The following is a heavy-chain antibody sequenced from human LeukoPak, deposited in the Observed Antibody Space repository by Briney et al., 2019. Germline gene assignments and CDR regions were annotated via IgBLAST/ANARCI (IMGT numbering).Heavy chain of an antibody. CDR2: INPNSGGT. V-gene: IGHV1-2*02. CDR1: GYTFTAYF. CDR3: AREGYDFWSGYFNYYFDY. J-gene: IGHJ4*02. D-gene: IGHD3-3*01. Sequence: ASVKVSCKASGYTFTAYFIHWVRQAPGQGLQWMGWINPNSGGTNYAQKFQGRVTMTRDTSISTAYMELSRLRSDDTAVYYCAREGYDFWSGYFNYYFDYWGQGTLVTVSS.